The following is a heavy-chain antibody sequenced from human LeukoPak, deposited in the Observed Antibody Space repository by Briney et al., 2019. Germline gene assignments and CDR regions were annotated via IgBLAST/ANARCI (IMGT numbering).Heavy chain of an antibody. Sequence: GGSLRLSCAASGFTFSSYSMNWVRQAPGKGLEWVSYISSRSSTIYYADSVKGRFTISRDNAKNSLYLQMNSLRAEDTAVYYCARSGGSYSVDYWGQGTLVTVSS. J-gene: IGHJ4*02. CDR3: ARSGGSYSVDY. D-gene: IGHD1-26*01. V-gene: IGHV3-48*01. CDR2: ISSRSSTI. CDR1: GFTFSSYS.